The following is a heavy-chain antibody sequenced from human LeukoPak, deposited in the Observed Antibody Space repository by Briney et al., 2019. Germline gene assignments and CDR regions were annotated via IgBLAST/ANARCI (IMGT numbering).Heavy chain of an antibody. CDR2: IYYSGST. V-gene: IGHV4-59*08. J-gene: IGHJ4*02. CDR1: GGSISSYY. Sequence: SETVSLTCTVSGGSISSYYWSWIRQPPGKGLEWIGYIYYSGSTNYNPSLKSRVTILVDTSRTQFSLKLYSVTAADTAVYYCARTPYYYFDYWGQGTLVTVSS. CDR3: ARTPYYYFDY. D-gene: IGHD1-26*01.